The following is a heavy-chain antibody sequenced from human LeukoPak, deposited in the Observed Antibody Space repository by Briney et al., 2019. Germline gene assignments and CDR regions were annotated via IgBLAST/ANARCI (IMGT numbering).Heavy chain of an antibody. CDR1: GGSISSGGYY. CDR3: ARDQEQLGVDY. Sequence: SGTLSLTCTVSGGSISSGGYYWSWIRQHPGKGLEWIGYIYYSGSTYYNPSLKSRVTISVDTSKNQFSLKLSSVTAADTAVYYCARDQEQLGVDYWGQGTLVTVSS. CDR2: IYYSGST. J-gene: IGHJ4*02. V-gene: IGHV4-31*03. D-gene: IGHD6-6*01.